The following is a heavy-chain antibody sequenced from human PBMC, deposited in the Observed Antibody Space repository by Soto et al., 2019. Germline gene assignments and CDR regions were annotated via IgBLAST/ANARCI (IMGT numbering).Heavy chain of an antibody. CDR3: ARSSAWMYLFDD. Sequence: GGSLRLSCAASGFTVSGTYMAWARQAPGKGLEWVSVIYSGGAMYYSGSVKGRFTMSVDKSKNTLSLQMNSLRVEDTALYYCARSSAWMYLFDDWGQGTLVTVSS. V-gene: IGHV3-53*01. CDR1: GFTVSGTY. J-gene: IGHJ4*02. CDR2: IYSGGAM. D-gene: IGHD6-19*01.